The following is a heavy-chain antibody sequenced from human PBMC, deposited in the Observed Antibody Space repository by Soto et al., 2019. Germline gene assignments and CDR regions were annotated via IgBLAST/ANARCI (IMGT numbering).Heavy chain of an antibody. CDR3: VKGGRITMIVVVITTSSDAFDI. V-gene: IGHV3-64D*08. CDR1: GFTFSSYA. CDR2: ISSNGGST. J-gene: IGHJ3*02. Sequence: GGSLRLSCLASGFTFSSYAMHWVRQAPGKGLEYVSAISSNGGSTYYADSVKGRFTISRDNSKNTLYLQMSSLRAEDTAVYYCVKGGRITMIVVVITTSSDAFDIWGQGTMVTVSS. D-gene: IGHD3-22*01.